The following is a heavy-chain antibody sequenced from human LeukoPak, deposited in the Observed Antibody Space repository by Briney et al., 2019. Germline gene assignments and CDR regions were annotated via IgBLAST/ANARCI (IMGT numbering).Heavy chain of an antibody. CDR3: ARGPGPTRFDY. J-gene: IGHJ4*02. V-gene: IGHV1-2*02. CDR1: GYTFTGYY. CDR2: INPNSGGT. Sequence: ASVKVSCKASGYTFTGYYMHWVRQAPGQGLEWMGWINPNSGGTNYAQKFQGRVTMTRDTSIRTAYMELSSLRSEDTAVYYCARGPGPTRFDYWAQGTLVTVSS.